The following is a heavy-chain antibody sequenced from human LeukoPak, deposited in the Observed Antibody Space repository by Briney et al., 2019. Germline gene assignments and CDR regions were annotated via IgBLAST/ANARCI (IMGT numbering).Heavy chain of an antibody. D-gene: IGHD6-13*01. J-gene: IGHJ6*03. V-gene: IGHV3-21*01. Sequence: GGSLRLSCAASGFTYSYYSMNWVRQAPGRGLEWVSCISSSSSLIFYSDSVRGRFTISRDNAKNLLYLHMNSLRVEDTAVYYCAKVDRGDYSSSPVPYYNYYMNVWGKGTTVTVSS. CDR1: GFTYSYYS. CDR2: ISSSSSLI. CDR3: AKVDRGDYSSSPVPYYNYYMNV.